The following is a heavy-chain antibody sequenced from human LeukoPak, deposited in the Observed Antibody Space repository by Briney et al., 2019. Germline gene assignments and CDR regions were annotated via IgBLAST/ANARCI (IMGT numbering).Heavy chain of an antibody. CDR2: IYTSGST. CDR3: ARGHAVNYYGPGSYDGMDV. CDR1: GGSISSYY. V-gene: IGHV4-4*07. Sequence: SETLSLTCTVSGGSISSYYWSWIRQPAGKGLEWIGRIYTSGSTNYNPSLKSRVTMSVDTSKNQFSLKLSSVTAADTAVYYCARGHAVNYYGPGSYDGMDVWGQGTTVTVSS. J-gene: IGHJ6*02. D-gene: IGHD3-10*01.